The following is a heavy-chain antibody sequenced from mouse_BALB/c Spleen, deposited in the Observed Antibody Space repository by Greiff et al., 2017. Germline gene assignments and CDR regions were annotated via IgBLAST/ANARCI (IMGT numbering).Heavy chain of an antibody. CDR2: IDPANGNT. V-gene: IGHV14-3*02. CDR1: GFNIKDTS. CDR3: AVLWGFAY. J-gene: IGHJ3*01. D-gene: IGHD1-1*02. Sequence: VQLQQSGAELVKPGASVKLSCTASGFNIKDTSMHWVKQRPEQGLEWIGRIDPANGNTKYDPKFQGKATITADTSSNTAYLQLSSLTSEDTAVYYCAVLWGFAYWGQGTRVTVSA.